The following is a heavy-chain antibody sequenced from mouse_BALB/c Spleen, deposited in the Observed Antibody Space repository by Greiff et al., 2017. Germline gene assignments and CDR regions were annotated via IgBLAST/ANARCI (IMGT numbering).Heavy chain of an antibody. V-gene: IGHV1-9*01. CDR3: ARVGGYQGYYFDY. CDR1: GYTFSSYW. CDR2: ILPGSGST. Sequence: QVQLKESGAELMKPGASVKISCKATGYTFSSYWIEWVKQRPGHGLEWIGEILPGSGSTNYNEKFKGKATFTADTSSNTAYMQLSSLTSEDSAVYYCARVGGYQGYYFDYWGQGTTLTVSS. D-gene: IGHD1-2*01. J-gene: IGHJ2*01.